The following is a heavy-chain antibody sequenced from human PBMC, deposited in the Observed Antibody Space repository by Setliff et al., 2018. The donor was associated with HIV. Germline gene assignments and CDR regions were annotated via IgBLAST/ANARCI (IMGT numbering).Heavy chain of an antibody. Sequence: ASVKVSCKASRSTFNSHTINWVRQAPGQGLDWMGRIIPILGVANYAQRFQGKVTITADKSTSTAYMELSSLRSEDTAVYFCASRHYYDSSGYYSNWGQGTLVTVSS. D-gene: IGHD3-22*01. J-gene: IGHJ4*02. V-gene: IGHV1-69*02. CDR1: RSTFNSHT. CDR3: ASRHYYDSSGYYSN. CDR2: IIPILGVA.